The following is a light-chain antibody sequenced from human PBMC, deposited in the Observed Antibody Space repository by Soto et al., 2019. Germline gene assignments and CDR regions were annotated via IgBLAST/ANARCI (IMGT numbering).Light chain of an antibody. J-gene: IGLJ1*01. Sequence: QSVLTQPPSVSGAPGQRVTISCTGSSSNIGAGYDVHWYQQLPGTAPKLLIYGNSNRPSGVPDRFSGFKSGTSASLAITGLQAEDEADYYCQSYDSSLSGFLYVFGTGTKLTVL. CDR3: QSYDSSLSGFLYV. V-gene: IGLV1-40*01. CDR1: SSNIGAGYD. CDR2: GNS.